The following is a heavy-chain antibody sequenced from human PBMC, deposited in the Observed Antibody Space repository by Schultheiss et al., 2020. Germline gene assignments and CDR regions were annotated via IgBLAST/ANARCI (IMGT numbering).Heavy chain of an antibody. CDR3: ARDERGYCSSTSCSNWFDP. V-gene: IGHV4-59*12. D-gene: IGHD2-2*01. J-gene: IGHJ5*02. Sequence: SETLSLTCTVSGGSISGYYWSWIRQPPGKGLEWIGYIYYSGSTNYNPSLKSRVTISVDTSKNQFSLKLSSVTAADTAVYYCARDERGYCSSTSCSNWFDPWGQGTLVTVSS. CDR1: GGSISGYY. CDR2: IYYSGST.